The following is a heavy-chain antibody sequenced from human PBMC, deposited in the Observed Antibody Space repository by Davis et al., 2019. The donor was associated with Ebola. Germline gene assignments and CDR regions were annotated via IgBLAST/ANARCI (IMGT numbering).Heavy chain of an antibody. Sequence: GESLKISCAASGFTFSSYGMHWVRQAPGKGLEWVALISYNGSNKEYADSVKGRFTVSRDNSKNTLYLQMNSLRAEDTAVYYCARDGYNQYYGMDVWGQGTAVTVSS. V-gene: IGHV3-30*03. J-gene: IGHJ6*02. D-gene: IGHD5-24*01. CDR1: GFTFSSYG. CDR3: ARDGYNQYYGMDV. CDR2: ISYNGSNK.